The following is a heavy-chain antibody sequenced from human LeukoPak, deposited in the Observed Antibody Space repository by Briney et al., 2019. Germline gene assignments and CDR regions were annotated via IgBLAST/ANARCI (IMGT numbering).Heavy chain of an antibody. CDR1: GFTFSSYD. D-gene: IGHD3-10*01. CDR3: ARGMGSGSSSVFDF. CDR2: IDIGGGT. J-gene: IGHJ4*02. Sequence: GGSLRLSCAASGFTFSSYDMHWVRQVTGKGLEWVSGIDIGGGTYYPGSVKGRFTISGENAQNSLYLQMTNLRAGDTAMYYCARGMGSGSSSVFDFWGQGTLVTVSS. V-gene: IGHV3-13*04.